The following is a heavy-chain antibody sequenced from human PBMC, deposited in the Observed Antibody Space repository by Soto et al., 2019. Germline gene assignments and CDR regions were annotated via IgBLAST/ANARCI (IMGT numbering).Heavy chain of an antibody. V-gene: IGHV3-23*01. CDR1: GFSFSTYA. J-gene: IGHJ6*02. CDR2: ISASGGST. CDR3: ARVIRGTLTIAARVDYDAMDI. Sequence: GGSLRLSCAASGFSFSTYAMSWVRQAPGKVLEWVSSISASGGSTYYADSVKGRFTISRDSSKNTLYLQMNSLRVEDTAVYYCARVIRGTLTIAARVDYDAMDIWGQGTTVTVSS. D-gene: IGHD2-21*01.